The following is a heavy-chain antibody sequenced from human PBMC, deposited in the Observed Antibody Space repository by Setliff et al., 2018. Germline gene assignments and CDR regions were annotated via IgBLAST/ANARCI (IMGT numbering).Heavy chain of an antibody. CDR2: INPDSGAT. CDR1: GYTFTAYY. D-gene: IGHD2-2*01. J-gene: IGHJ4*02. V-gene: IGHV1-2*02. Sequence: ASVKVSCKASGYTFTAYYMHWVRQAPGQGPEWMGWINPDSGATNLAQRFQGRVTMTMDTSISTAYMELSGLRSDDTALYYCARGRIGSTWTGDYWGQGTLVTVSS. CDR3: ARGRIGSTWTGDY.